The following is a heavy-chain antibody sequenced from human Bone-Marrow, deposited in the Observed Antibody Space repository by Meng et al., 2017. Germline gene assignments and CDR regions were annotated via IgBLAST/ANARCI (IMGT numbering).Heavy chain of an antibody. Sequence: SETLSLTCTVPGGPIRSSSYYWGWIRQPPGKGLEWIGNIFYTGSTYFNPSLKSRVTISVDTSKNQFSLRVTSVTAADTAVYYCARDPSFYDSSGYYSFSDRWGQGTLVTVSS. CDR1: GGPIRSSSYY. D-gene: IGHD3-22*01. J-gene: IGHJ5*02. V-gene: IGHV4-39*07. CDR3: ARDPSFYDSSGYYSFSDR. CDR2: IFYTGST.